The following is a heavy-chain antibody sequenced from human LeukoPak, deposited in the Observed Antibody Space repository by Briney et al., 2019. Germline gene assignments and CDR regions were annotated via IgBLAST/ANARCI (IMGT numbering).Heavy chain of an antibody. CDR2: IYHSGST. V-gene: IGHV4-30-2*01. J-gene: IGHJ4*02. CDR1: GGSISSGGYS. CDR3: ARVLGEKYYDFWSGPLDY. D-gene: IGHD3-3*01. Sequence: SETLSLTCAVSGGSISSGGYSWSWIRQPPGKGLEWIGYIYHSGSTYYNPSLKSRVTISVDRSKNQFSLKLSSVTAADTAVYYCARVLGEKYYDFWSGPLDYWGRGTLVTVSS.